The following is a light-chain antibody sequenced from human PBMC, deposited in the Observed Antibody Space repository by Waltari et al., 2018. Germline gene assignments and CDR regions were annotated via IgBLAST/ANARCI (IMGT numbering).Light chain of an antibody. CDR1: QTISSY. CDR3: QQGYSSPRT. V-gene: IGKV1-39*01. Sequence: DIQMTQSPSALSASVGDRVTITCRASQTISSYLNWFQQKPGKAPKLLIFAASSLQSGVPSRFSGSGSGTDFTLTISSLQPEDFAIYYCQQGYSSPRTFGQGTKLEIK. CDR2: AAS. J-gene: IGKJ2*01.